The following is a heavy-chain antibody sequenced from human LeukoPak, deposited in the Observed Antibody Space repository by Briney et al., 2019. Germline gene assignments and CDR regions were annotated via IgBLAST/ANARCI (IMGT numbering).Heavy chain of an antibody. D-gene: IGHD3-9*01. CDR3: AKDREGLRYFNWLLYY. CDR2: ISGSGGST. J-gene: IGHJ4*02. CDR1: EFSVGSNY. Sequence: GGSLRLSCAASEFSVGSNYMTWVRQAPGKGLEWVSAISGSGGSTYYADSVKGRFTISRDNSKNTLYLQMNSLRAEDTAVYYCAKDREGLRYFNWLLYYWGQGTLVTVSS. V-gene: IGHV3-23*01.